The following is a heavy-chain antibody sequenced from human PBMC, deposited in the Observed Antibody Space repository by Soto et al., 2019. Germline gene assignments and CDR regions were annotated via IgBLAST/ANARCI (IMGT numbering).Heavy chain of an antibody. J-gene: IGHJ4*02. V-gene: IGHV4-61*01. CDR1: AGSISDSSDY. D-gene: IGHD5-18*01. Sequence: SEPQSLTCSVSAGSISDSSDYWLGIRQPPGKGLEWIGYIYYSGSTNYNPSLKSRVTISVDTSKNQFSLKLSSVTAADSAVDYCASSRIQLWLHYLGQGTLVTV. CDR3: ASSRIQLWLHY. CDR2: IYYSGST.